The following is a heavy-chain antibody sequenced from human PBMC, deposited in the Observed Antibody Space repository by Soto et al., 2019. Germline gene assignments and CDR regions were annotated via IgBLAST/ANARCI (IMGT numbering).Heavy chain of an antibody. Sequence: QAQLVESGGGVVQPGMSLRLSCAASGFTXSGYXXXXLRQAPGKGLEWAAVVSYDGNAKYYADSVEGRFTISRDNSKNTLYLHMNSLRTDDTAVYYCAKEGGWNNWYFDLWGRGTLVTVSS. CDR2: VSYDGNAK. D-gene: IGHD6-19*01. CDR1: GFTXSGYX. J-gene: IGHJ2*01. V-gene: IGHV3-30*18. CDR3: AKEGGWNNWYFDL.